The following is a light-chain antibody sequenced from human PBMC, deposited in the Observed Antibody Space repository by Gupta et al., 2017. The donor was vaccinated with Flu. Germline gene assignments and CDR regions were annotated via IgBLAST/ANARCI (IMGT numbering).Light chain of an antibody. CDR1: SSDVGGYNY. CDR3: SSYRSVNTGV. Sequence: QSALTRPASVSGSPGQSITITCTGTSSDVGGYNYDSWFQQHPGKAPKLMIYEVSNRPSWVSNRFSCSKSGNTASLTISGLQAEDEADYYCSSYRSVNTGVFGGGTKLTVL. J-gene: IGLJ3*02. V-gene: IGLV2-14*01. CDR2: EVS.